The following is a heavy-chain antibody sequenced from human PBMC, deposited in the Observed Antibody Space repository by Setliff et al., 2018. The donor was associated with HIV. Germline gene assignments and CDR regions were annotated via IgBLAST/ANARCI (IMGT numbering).Heavy chain of an antibody. V-gene: IGHV1-46*01. Sequence: ASVKVSCKASGYTFTSYILRWVRQAAGQGLEWVGRIAPSSGGIHYAQKFQDGVTMTRDTSTSTVYMDLSRLRSEDTAVYYCAREFPGGTKGFDYWGQGTLVTVSS. J-gene: IGHJ4*02. CDR3: AREFPGGTKGFDY. CDR1: GYTFTSYI. CDR2: IAPSSGGI. D-gene: IGHD1-1*01.